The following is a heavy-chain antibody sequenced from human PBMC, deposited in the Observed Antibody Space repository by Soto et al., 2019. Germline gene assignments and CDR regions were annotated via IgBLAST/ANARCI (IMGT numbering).Heavy chain of an antibody. CDR2: IHPNSGDT. D-gene: IGHD1-1*01. V-gene: IGHV1-2*02. J-gene: IGHJ5*02. CDR3: ARDLSRHSWKWFDP. Sequence: QVQLVQSGAEVKEPGASVKVSCRTSGYTFTDHYINWVRQAPGQGPDYMGWIHPNSGDTKYTQRFQGRVTMTRDTSIITAYMELRRLTSDDTAVYYCARDLSRHSWKWFDPWGQGTLVTVSS. CDR1: GYTFTDHY.